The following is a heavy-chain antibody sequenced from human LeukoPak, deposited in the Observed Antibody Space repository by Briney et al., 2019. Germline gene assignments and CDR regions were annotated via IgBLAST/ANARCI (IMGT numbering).Heavy chain of an antibody. V-gene: IGHV1-2*02. CDR1: GYTFTGYY. D-gene: IGHD2-2*01. Sequence: ASVKVSCKASGYTFTGYYMHWVRQAPGQGLEWMGWINPNSGGTNYAQKFQGRVTITRNTSISTAYMELSSLRSEDTAVYYCASGPGKLGFDYWGQGTLVTVSS. J-gene: IGHJ4*02. CDR3: ASGPGKLGFDY. CDR2: INPNSGGT.